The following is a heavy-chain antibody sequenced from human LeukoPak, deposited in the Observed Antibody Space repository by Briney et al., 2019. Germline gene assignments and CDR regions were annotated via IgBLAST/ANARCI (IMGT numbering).Heavy chain of an antibody. D-gene: IGHD4-23*01. J-gene: IGHJ5*02. V-gene: IGHV4-34*01. Sequence: PSETLSLTCAVYGGSFSGYYWSWIRQPPGKGLEWIGEINHSGSTNYNPSLKSRVTISVDTSKNQFSLKLSSVTAADTAVYYCARCPFVRWGTTNWFDPWGQGTLVTVSS. CDR3: ARCPFVRWGTTNWFDP. CDR2: INHSGST. CDR1: GGSFSGYY.